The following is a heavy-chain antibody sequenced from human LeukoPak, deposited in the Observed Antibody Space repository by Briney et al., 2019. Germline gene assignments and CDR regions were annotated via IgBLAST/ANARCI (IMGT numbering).Heavy chain of an antibody. V-gene: IGHV1-2*02. D-gene: IGHD1-26*01. CDR3: ARAGVGATLIDY. CDR1: GYTFTSYY. CDR2: INPNSGGT. Sequence: ASVKVSCKASGYTFTSYYMHWVRQAPGQGLEWMGWINPNSGGTNYAQKFQGRVTMTRDTTISTAYMELSRLRSDDTAVYYCARAGVGATLIDYWGQGTLVTVSS. J-gene: IGHJ4*02.